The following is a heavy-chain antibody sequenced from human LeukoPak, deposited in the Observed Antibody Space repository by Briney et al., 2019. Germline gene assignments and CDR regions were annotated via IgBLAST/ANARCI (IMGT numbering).Heavy chain of an antibody. CDR2: ISSSSSYI. V-gene: IGHV3-21*01. CDR1: GFTFSSYS. D-gene: IGHD3-10*01. Sequence: GRSLRLSCAASGFTFSSYSMNWVRQAPGKGLEWVSSISSSSSYIYYADSVKGRFTISRDNAKNSLYLQMNSLRAEDTAVYYCARDQPYGSGSYYNYYYYYYMDVWGKGTTVTISS. J-gene: IGHJ6*03. CDR3: ARDQPYGSGSYYNYYYYYYMDV.